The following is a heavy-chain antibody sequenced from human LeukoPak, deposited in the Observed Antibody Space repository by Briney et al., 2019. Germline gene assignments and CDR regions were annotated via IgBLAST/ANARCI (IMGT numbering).Heavy chain of an antibody. D-gene: IGHD5-24*01. CDR1: GFTFSSYG. V-gene: IGHV3-33*01. CDR2: IWCDGSNK. J-gene: IGHJ6*02. Sequence: GGSLRLSCAASGFTFSSYGMHWVRQAPGKGLEWVAVIWCDGSNKYYADSVKGRFTISRDNSKNTLYLQMNSLRAEDTAVYYCARDRKRWLQLYYYYGMDVWGQGTTVTVSS. CDR3: ARDRKRWLQLYYYYGMDV.